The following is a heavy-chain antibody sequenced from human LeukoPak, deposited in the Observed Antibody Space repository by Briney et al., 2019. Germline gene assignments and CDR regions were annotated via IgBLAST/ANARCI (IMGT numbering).Heavy chain of an antibody. J-gene: IGHJ4*02. V-gene: IGHV7-4-1*02. Sequence: ASVKVSCKASGYTFTGYYMHWVRQAPGQGLEWMGWINTNTGNPTYAQGFTGRFVFSLDTSVSTTYLQISSLKAEDTAVYFCARAFQSLGGLSLPDYWGQGTLLTVSS. CDR2: INTNTGNP. D-gene: IGHD3-16*02. CDR3: ARAFQSLGGLSLPDY. CDR1: GYTFTGYY.